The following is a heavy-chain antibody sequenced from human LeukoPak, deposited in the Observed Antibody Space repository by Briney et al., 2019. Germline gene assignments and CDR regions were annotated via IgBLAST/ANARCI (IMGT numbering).Heavy chain of an antibody. D-gene: IGHD2-2*01. CDR3: AKGVVVDY. CDR1: GSYW. J-gene: IGHJ4*02. Sequence: PGGSLRLSCAASGSYWMHWVRQAPGKGLVWVSAISGSGGSTYYADSVKGRFTISRDNSKNTLYLQMNSLRAEDTAVYYCAKGVVVDYWGQGTLVTVSS. V-gene: IGHV3-23*01. CDR2: ISGSGGST.